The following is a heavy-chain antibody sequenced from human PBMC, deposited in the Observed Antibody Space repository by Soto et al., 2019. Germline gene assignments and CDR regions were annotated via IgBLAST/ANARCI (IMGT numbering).Heavy chain of an antibody. D-gene: IGHD2-8*02. J-gene: IGHJ5*02. V-gene: IGHV3-21*01. CDR2: ISSSSSYI. CDR3: ARGTRAGGNWFDP. CDR1: GFTFSSYS. Sequence: EVQLVESGGGLVKPGGSLRLSCAASGFTFSSYSMNWVRQAPGKGLEWVSSISSSSSYIYYADSVKGRFTISRDNAKNSLYLQMNSLTAEDTAVYYCARGTRAGGNWFDPWGQGTLVTVSS.